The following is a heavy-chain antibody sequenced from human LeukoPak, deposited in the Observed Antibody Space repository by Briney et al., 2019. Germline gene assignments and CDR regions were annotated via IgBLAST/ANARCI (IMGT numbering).Heavy chain of an antibody. CDR3: ARESTRETYGSGSYSL. J-gene: IGHJ4*02. CDR1: GFVFSSYR. V-gene: IGHV3-48*04. D-gene: IGHD3-10*01. Sequence: GGSLILSCGASGFVFSSYRMNWVRQASGKVLERVSYISSSSSIIHYADSVKGRFTISRDNAKNSLYLQMNSLRAEDTAVYYCARESTRETYGSGSYSLWGQGTLVTVSS. CDR2: ISSSSSII.